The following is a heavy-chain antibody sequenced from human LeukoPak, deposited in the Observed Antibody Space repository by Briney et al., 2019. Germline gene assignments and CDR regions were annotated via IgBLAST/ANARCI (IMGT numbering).Heavy chain of an antibody. D-gene: IGHD6-13*01. V-gene: IGHV1-2*02. Sequence: ASVKVSCKASGYTFTGYYMHWVRQAPGQGLEWMGWINPNSGGTNYAQKFQGRVTMTRDTSISTAYMELSRLRSDDTAVYYCARASQGSSCCYFYWGQGTLVTVPS. CDR3: ARASQGSSCCYFY. CDR2: INPNSGGT. CDR1: GYTFTGYY. J-gene: IGHJ4*02.